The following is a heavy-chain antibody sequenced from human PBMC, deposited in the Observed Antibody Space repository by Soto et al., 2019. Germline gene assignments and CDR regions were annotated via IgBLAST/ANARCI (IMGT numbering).Heavy chain of an antibody. Sequence: GGSLRLSCAASGFTFSDYYMSWIRQAPGKGLEWVSDISTNGSSIYYADSVKGRFTISRDNAKNSLYLQMNSLRAEDTAVYYCARETTIFGVVINNWFDPWGQVNLVTVSS. D-gene: IGHD3-3*01. CDR2: ISTNGSSI. J-gene: IGHJ5*02. V-gene: IGHV3-11*01. CDR3: ARETTIFGVVINNWFDP. CDR1: GFTFSDYY.